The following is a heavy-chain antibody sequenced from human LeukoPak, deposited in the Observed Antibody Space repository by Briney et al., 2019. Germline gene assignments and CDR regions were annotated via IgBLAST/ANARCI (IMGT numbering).Heavy chain of an antibody. CDR2: IIPIFGTA. J-gene: IGHJ3*02. D-gene: IGHD4-17*01. Sequence: SVKVSCKASGGTFSSYAISWVRQAPGQGLEWMGGIIPIFGTANYAQKFQGRVTITTDESTSTAYMELSSLRSEDTAVYYCARAQGYGDYKAGAFDIWGQGTMVTVSS. CDR1: GGTFSSYA. CDR3: ARAQGYGDYKAGAFDI. V-gene: IGHV1-69*05.